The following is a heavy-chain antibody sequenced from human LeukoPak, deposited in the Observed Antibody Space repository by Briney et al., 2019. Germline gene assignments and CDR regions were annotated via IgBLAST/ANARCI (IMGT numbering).Heavy chain of an antibody. CDR2: ISSSGSPI. V-gene: IGHV3-11*01. Sequence: GFRRLSCAASGFTFSNAWMSWFRQAPGKGLEWVSYISSSGSPIYYADSVKGRFTISRDNAKNSLYLQMTSLRAEDTAVYYCARARGSYSFDYWDQGTLVTVSS. J-gene: IGHJ4*02. CDR3: ARARGSYSFDY. D-gene: IGHD1-26*01. CDR1: GFTFSNAW.